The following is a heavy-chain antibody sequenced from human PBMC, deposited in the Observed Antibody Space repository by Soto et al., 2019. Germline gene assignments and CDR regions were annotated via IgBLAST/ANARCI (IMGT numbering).Heavy chain of an antibody. V-gene: IGHV1-8*01. D-gene: IGHD3-10*01. CDR1: GDTFTTYD. CDR2: INPNSGNI. Sequence: ASVKVSCKASGDTFTTYDINWVRQATGRGLEWMGWINPNSGNIGYAQRFQGRVTMTRDTAIRTAYMEVSSLRSDDTAVYYCARGRASGSYYLLDYWGQGTLVTVSS. J-gene: IGHJ4*02. CDR3: ARGRASGSYYLLDY.